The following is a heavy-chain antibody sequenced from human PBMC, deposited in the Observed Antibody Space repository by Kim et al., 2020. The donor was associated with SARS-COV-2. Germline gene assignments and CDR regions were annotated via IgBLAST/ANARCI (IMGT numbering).Heavy chain of an antibody. CDR2: INHSGST. V-gene: IGHV4-34*01. D-gene: IGHD6-13*01. J-gene: IGHJ4*02. CDR3: AGVEGYSSPD. Sequence: SETLSLTCAVYGGSFSGYYWSWIRQPPGKGLEWIGEINHSGSTNYNPPLKSRVTISVDTSKNQFSLKLISVTAADTAVYYCAGVEGYSSPDWGQGTLLTVSS. CDR1: GGSFSGYY.